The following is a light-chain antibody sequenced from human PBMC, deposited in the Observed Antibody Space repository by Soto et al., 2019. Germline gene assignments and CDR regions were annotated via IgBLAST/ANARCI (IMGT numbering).Light chain of an antibody. V-gene: IGKV3-11*01. CDR2: GAS. Sequence: EIVLTQSPGTLSVSPGERATLSCRASQSVSSNLAWYQQKPGQAPRLLIYGASTRATGIPARFSGSGSGTDFTLTISSLEPEDFAVYYCQQRSNWPPHFGGGTKVDIK. CDR3: QQRSNWPPH. J-gene: IGKJ4*01. CDR1: QSVSSN.